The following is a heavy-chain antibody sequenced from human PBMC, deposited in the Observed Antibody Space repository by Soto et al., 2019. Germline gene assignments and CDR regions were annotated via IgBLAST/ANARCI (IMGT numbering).Heavy chain of an antibody. CDR3: ARGFSGGDADGFDP. CDR2: INAGNGNT. J-gene: IGHJ5*02. V-gene: IGHV1-3*01. CDR1: GYTLTIYA. Sequence: QVQLVQSGAEVKKPGASVKVSRNSSGYTLTIYATHWVRHTPGQGLVWRGWINAGNGNTKYSKEFQGRVSITRDTSASTAYMELISLRSEDTAVYYCARGFSGGDADGFDPWGHGSQVTVSS. D-gene: IGHD2-21*02.